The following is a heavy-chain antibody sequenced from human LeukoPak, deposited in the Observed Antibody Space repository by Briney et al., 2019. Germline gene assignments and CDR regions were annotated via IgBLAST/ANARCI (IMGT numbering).Heavy chain of an antibody. J-gene: IGHJ4*02. CDR3: ARGNIAAFDY. CDR2: IYYSGST. Sequence: PSETLSLTCTVSGGSISSYYWSWIRQPPGKGLEGIGYIYYSGSTNYNPSLKSRVTISVDTSKNQFSLKLSSVTAADTAVYYCARGNIAAFDYWGQGTLVTVSS. V-gene: IGHV4-59*01. D-gene: IGHD6-13*01. CDR1: GGSISSYY.